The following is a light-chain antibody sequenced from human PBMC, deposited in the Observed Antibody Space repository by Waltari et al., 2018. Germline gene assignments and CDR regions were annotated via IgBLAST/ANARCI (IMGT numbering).Light chain of an antibody. CDR1: QSIASN. CDR3: QQYNNWPGT. CDR2: GAS. J-gene: IGKJ2*02. Sequence: EIVMTQSPATLSVSPGERATLSCRASQSIASNSAWYQQKPGQPPRLLIYGASTRATGFPARFSGSGSGTEFTLTISSLQSEDFAVYYCQQYNNWPGTFGQGTKLEIK. V-gene: IGKV3-15*01.